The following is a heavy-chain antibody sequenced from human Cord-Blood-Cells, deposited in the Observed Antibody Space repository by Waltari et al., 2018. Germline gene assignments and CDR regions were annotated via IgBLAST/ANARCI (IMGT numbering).Heavy chain of an antibody. CDR3: AREYSSSSGAFDI. CDR2: IYSGGST. Sequence: EVQLVEPGGGLIQPGGSLRPSCAACGLTASSTHMRWVRPAPGKGLEWVSVIYSGGSTYYADSVKGRFTISRDNSKNTLYLQMNSLRAEDTAVYYCAREYSSSSGAFDIWGQGTMVTVSS. J-gene: IGHJ3*02. D-gene: IGHD6-6*01. V-gene: IGHV3-53*01. CDR1: GLTASSTH.